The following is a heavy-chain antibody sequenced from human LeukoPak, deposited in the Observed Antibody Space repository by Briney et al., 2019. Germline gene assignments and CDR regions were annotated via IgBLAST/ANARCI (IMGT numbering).Heavy chain of an antibody. V-gene: IGHV1-69*04. CDR1: GGTFSSYA. D-gene: IGHD3-3*01. J-gene: IGHJ4*02. CDR3: ARDQEHDFWSGHTDY. CDR2: IIPILGIA. Sequence: SVKVSCKASGGTFSSYAISWVRQAPGQGLEWMGRIIPILGIANYAQKFQGRVTITADKSTSTAYMELSSLRSEDTAVYYCARDQEHDFWSGHTDYWGQGTLVTVSS.